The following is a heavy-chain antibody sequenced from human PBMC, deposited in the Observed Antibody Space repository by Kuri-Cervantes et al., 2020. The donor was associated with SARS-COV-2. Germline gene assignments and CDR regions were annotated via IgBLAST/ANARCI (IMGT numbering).Heavy chain of an antibody. J-gene: IGHJ4*02. CDR2: IYYSGST. D-gene: IGHD6-13*01. V-gene: IGHV4-39*01. Sequence: SETLSLTCTVSGGSISSSSYYWGWIRQPPGKGLEWIGSIYYSGSTYYNPSLKSRVTISVDTSKNQFSLKPSSVTAADTAVYYCASCDSSSWYYFDYWGQGTLVTVSS. CDR3: ASCDSSSWYYFDY. CDR1: GGSISSSSYY.